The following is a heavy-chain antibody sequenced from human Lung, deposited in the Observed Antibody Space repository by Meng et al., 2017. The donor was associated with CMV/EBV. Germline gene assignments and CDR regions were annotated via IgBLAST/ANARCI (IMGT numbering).Heavy chain of an antibody. J-gene: IGHJ3*02. CDR3: ARDPFIKAFDI. CDR2: IKEDGSEK. V-gene: IGHV3-7*01. CDR1: GFTFSSYS. Sequence: XXSCAASGFTFSSYSMNWVRQAPGRGLELVAHIKEDGSEKYFVGSVKGRFTISRDNAKNSLYLQMNSLRAEDTAVYYCARDPFIKAFDIWGQGTMVTVSS.